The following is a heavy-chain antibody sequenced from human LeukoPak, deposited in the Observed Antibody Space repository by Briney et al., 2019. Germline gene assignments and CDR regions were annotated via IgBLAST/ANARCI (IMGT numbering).Heavy chain of an antibody. Sequence: GGSLRLSCAASGLTFNSYAMSWVRQAPGKGLEWVSVISGGGGSTSYADSVKGRFTISRDNSKNTLYLQMNSLRAEDTAVYYCAKDSAYSGGPFAGGFDHWGQGTLVTVSA. J-gene: IGHJ4*02. CDR2: ISGGGGST. CDR1: GLTFNSYA. CDR3: AKDSAYSGGPFAGGFDH. V-gene: IGHV3-23*01. D-gene: IGHD5-18*01.